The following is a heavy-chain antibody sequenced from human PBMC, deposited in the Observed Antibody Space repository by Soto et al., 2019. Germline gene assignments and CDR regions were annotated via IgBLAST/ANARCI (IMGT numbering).Heavy chain of an antibody. D-gene: IGHD3-10*01. J-gene: IGHJ4*02. V-gene: IGHV4-30-4*01. CDR2: IYYSGST. CDR3: ARVGSYYGSGSYLYFDY. Sequence: TLSLTCTVSVGSISSGDYYWSWIRQPPGKGLEWIGYIYYSGSTYYNPSLKSRVTISVDTSKNQFSLKLSSVTAADTAVYYCARVGSYYGSGSYLYFDYWGQGTLVTVSS. CDR1: VGSISSGDYY.